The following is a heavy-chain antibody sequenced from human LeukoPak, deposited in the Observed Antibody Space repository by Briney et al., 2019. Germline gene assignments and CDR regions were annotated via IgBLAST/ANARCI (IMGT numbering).Heavy chain of an antibody. J-gene: IGHJ3*02. D-gene: IGHD6-19*01. CDR1: GYSISSAYY. V-gene: IGHV4-38-2*02. CDR3: ASYGWYRSRDAIDI. Sequence: PSETLSLTCIVSGYSISSAYYWGWIRQPPGKGLEWIGNIYHSGSTYYNPSLKSRVTISVDTSKNRFSLKLSSVTAADTAVYYCASYGWYRSRDAIDIWGQGTMVTVSS. CDR2: IYHSGST.